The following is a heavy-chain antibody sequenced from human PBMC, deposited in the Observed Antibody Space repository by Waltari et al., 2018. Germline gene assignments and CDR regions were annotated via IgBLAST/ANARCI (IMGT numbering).Heavy chain of an antibody. Sequence: QVQLVESGGGVVQPGRSLRLSCAASGFTFSSYGMHWVRQAPGKGLEWVAVIWYDGSNKDYADSVKGRFTISRDNSKNTLYLQMNSLRAEDTAVYYCAKGQLRSAFDIWGQGTMVTVSS. CDR2: IWYDGSNK. V-gene: IGHV3-30*18. CDR1: GFTFSSYG. J-gene: IGHJ3*02. CDR3: AKGQLRSAFDI. D-gene: IGHD1-7*01.